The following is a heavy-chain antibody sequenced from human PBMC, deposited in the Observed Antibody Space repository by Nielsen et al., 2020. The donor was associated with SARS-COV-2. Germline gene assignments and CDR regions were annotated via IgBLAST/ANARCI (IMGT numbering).Heavy chain of an antibody. CDR3: ARITPSSGWDY. J-gene: IGHJ4*02. V-gene: IGHV1-3*01. Sequence: ASVKVSCKASGYSFTNYAMHWARQAPGQSLEWMGWINAGNGNTKYSQKFQGRVTMTRDTSANTAYMELSSLSSEDTAVYYCARITPSSGWDYWGQGTLVTVSS. D-gene: IGHD6-19*01. CDR2: INAGNGNT. CDR1: GYSFTNYA.